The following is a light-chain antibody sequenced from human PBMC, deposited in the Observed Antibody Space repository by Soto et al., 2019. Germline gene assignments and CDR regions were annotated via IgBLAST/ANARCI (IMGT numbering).Light chain of an antibody. V-gene: IGKV3-11*01. CDR2: DES. CDR1: QSVSRY. CDR3: QQRRNCPLT. Sequence: EIVLTQSPATMSLSPGERSTLSCRASQSVSRYLAWYQQKPCQAPRLLIYDESNRATGIPARFSGSGSGTDFTLTISRLEPEYFSVYFCQQRRNCPLTFGGGTKVEIK. J-gene: IGKJ4*01.